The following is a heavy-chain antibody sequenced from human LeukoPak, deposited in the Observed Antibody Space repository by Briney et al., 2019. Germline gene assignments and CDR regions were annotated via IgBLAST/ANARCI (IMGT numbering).Heavy chain of an antibody. CDR1: GGSISSGGYS. CDR2: IYYSGST. J-gene: IGHJ4*02. D-gene: IGHD4-17*01. CDR3: ARDGATTGFDY. V-gene: IGHV4-31*03. Sequence: ASETLSLTCTVSGGSISSGGYSWSWIRQHPGKGLEWIGYIYYSGSTYYNPSLKSRVTISVDTSKNQFSLKLSSVTAADTAVYYCARDGATTGFDYWGQGTLVTVSS.